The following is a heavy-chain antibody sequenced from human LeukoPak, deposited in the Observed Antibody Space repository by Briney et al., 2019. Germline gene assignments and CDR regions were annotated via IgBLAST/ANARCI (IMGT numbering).Heavy chain of an antibody. CDR3: ARQTMVRGKYYYYYYGMDV. Sequence: SETLSLTCTVSGGSISSYYWSWIRQPPGKGLEWIGYIYYSGSTNYNPPLKSRVTISADTSKNQFSLKLSSVTAADTAVYYCARQTMVRGKYYYYYYGMDVWGQGTTVTVSS. CDR1: GGSISSYY. CDR2: IYYSGST. J-gene: IGHJ6*02. V-gene: IGHV4-59*01. D-gene: IGHD3-10*01.